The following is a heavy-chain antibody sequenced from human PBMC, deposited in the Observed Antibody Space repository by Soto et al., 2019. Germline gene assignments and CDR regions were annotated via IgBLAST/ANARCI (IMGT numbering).Heavy chain of an antibody. Sequence: GGSLRLSCAASGFTFSSYAMSWVRQAPGKGLEWVSAISGSGGSTYYADSVKGRFTISRDNSKNTLYLQMNSLRAEDTAVYYCAKGVDTAMVTPSYYYGMDVWGQGTTVTVSS. CDR3: AKGVDTAMVTPSYYYGMDV. J-gene: IGHJ6*02. D-gene: IGHD5-18*01. CDR1: GFTFSSYA. V-gene: IGHV3-23*01. CDR2: ISGSGGST.